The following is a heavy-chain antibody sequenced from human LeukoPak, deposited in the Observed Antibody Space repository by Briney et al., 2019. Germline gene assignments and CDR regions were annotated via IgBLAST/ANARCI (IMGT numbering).Heavy chain of an antibody. CDR1: GGSFSGYY. J-gene: IGHJ5*02. CDR2: IST. CDR3: ARGEAARPSPGNWFDP. D-gene: IGHD6-6*01. V-gene: IGHV4-34*01. Sequence: SETLSLTCAVYGGSFSGYYWSWIRQPPGKGLEWTGEISTNYNPSLKRRVTISVDTSKNQFSLKLSSVTAADTAVYYCARGEAARPSPGNWFDPWGQGTLVTVSS.